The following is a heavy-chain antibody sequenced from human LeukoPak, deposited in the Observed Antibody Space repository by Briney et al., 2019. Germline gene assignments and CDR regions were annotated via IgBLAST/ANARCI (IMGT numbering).Heavy chain of an antibody. CDR2: IYHSGST. Sequence: PSETLSLTCTVSSYSITSGYYWGWIRQPPGKGLEWIGNIYHSGSTNYNPSLKSRVTISVDKSKNQFSLKLSSVTAADTAVYYCARRGRYFDWFTYYYYMDVWGKGTTVTVSS. J-gene: IGHJ6*03. CDR1: SYSITSGYY. V-gene: IGHV4-38-2*02. D-gene: IGHD3-9*01. CDR3: ARRGRYFDWFTYYYYMDV.